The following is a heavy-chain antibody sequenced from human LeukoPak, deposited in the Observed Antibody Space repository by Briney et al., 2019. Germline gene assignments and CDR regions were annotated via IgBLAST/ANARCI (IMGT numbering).Heavy chain of an antibody. J-gene: IGHJ5*02. Sequence: MSSETLSLTCAVYGGSFSGYYWSWIRQPPGKGLEWIGEINHSGSTNYNPSLKSRVTISVDTSKNQFSLKLSSVTAADTAVYYCARSPQIRVTMVRGVRQWFDPWGQGTLVTVSS. CDR3: ARSPQIRVTMVRGVRQWFDP. V-gene: IGHV4-34*01. CDR2: INHSGST. D-gene: IGHD3-10*01. CDR1: GGSFSGYY.